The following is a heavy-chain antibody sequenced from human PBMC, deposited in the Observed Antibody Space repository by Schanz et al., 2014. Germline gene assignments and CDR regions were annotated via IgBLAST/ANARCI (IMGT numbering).Heavy chain of an antibody. CDR2: IYHSGST. V-gene: IGHV4-4*02. J-gene: IGHJ5*02. D-gene: IGHD5-18*01. CDR3: ARRSVSPSGNSYGYVVAWFDP. Sequence: VQLLESGGALEQPGGSLRLSCAASGITFSDYAMSWVRQAPGKGLEWIGEIYHSGSTNYKPSLKSRVPISADKSKNQFSLKLRSVTAADTAVYYCARRSVSPSGNSYGYVVAWFDPWGQGTLVTVSS. CDR1: GITFSDYAM.